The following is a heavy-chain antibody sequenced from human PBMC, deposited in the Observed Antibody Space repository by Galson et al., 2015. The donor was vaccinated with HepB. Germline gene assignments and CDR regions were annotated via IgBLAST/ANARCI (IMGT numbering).Heavy chain of an antibody. D-gene: IGHD3-10*01. CDR2: INHSGST. J-gene: IGHJ4*02. V-gene: IGHV4-34*01. CDR1: GGSFSGYY. Sequence: ETLSLTCAVYGGSFSGYYWSWIRQPPGKGLEWIGEINHSGSTNYNPSLKSRVTISVDTSKNQFSLKLSSVTAADTAVYYCARGPWLGYWGQGTLVTVSS. CDR3: ARGPWLGY.